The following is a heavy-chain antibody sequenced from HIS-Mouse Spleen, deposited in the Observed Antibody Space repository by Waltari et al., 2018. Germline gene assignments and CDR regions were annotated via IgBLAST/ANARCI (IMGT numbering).Heavy chain of an antibody. CDR3: AREIPYSSSWYDWYFDL. Sequence: QLQLQESGPGLGKPSETLSLPCTVSGGSISSSSYYGGGIRQPPGKGLEWIGSIYYSGSTYYNPSLKSRVTISVDTSKNQFSLKLSSVTAADTAVYYCAREIPYSSSWYDWYFDLWGRGTLVTVSS. V-gene: IGHV4-39*07. D-gene: IGHD6-13*01. J-gene: IGHJ2*01. CDR1: GGSISSSSYY. CDR2: IYYSGST.